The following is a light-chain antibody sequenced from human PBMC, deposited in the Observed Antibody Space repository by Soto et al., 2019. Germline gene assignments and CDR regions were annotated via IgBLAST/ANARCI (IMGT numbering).Light chain of an antibody. Sequence: EIVLMQSPCTLSLSPGERATLSCRASQSVSSSYLAWYQQKPGQAPRLLIYGASSRATGIPDRFSGSGSGTDFTLTIRRLEPEDFAVYYCQQYGSSVWAFGQGTKVDIK. V-gene: IGKV3-20*01. CDR3: QQYGSSVWA. CDR2: GAS. CDR1: QSVSSSY. J-gene: IGKJ1*01.